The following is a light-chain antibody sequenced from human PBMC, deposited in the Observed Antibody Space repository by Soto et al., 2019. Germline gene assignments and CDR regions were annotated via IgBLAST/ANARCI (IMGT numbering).Light chain of an antibody. Sequence: QSALTQPPSASGSPGQSVTISCAGTSSDVGGYDYVSWYQQHPGKAPKLIIYEVSNRPSGISNRFSGSKSGNTASLTISGLQAVDEADYYCTSYTSISLYVFGTGTKVTVL. CDR3: TSYTSISLYV. V-gene: IGLV2-14*01. J-gene: IGLJ1*01. CDR2: EVS. CDR1: SSDVGGYDY.